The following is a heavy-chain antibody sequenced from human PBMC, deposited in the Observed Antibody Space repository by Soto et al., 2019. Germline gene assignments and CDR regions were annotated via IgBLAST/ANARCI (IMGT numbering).Heavy chain of an antibody. V-gene: IGHV2-5*02. Sequence: SGPTLVNPPQTLTLTCTFSGFSLSTSGVGVGWIRQPPGKALEWLALIYWDDDKRYRPSLKSRLTITKDTSKNQVVLTMTNMDPVDTATYYCAHRNYFGYYDILTGYRYNWFDPWGQGTLVTVSS. CDR3: AHRNYFGYYDILTGYRYNWFDP. J-gene: IGHJ5*02. D-gene: IGHD3-9*01. CDR1: GFSLSTSGVG. CDR2: IYWDDDK.